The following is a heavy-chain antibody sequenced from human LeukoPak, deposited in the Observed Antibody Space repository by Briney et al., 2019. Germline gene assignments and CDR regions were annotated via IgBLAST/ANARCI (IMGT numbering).Heavy chain of an antibody. V-gene: IGHV3-30*04. CDR3: AREPRGPYYYYYYGMDV. CDR1: GFTFSSYA. CDR2: ISYDGSNK. Sequence: GGSLRLSCAASGFTFSSYAMHWVRQAPGKGLEWVAVISYDGSNKYYADSVRGRFTISRDNSKNTLYLQMNSLRAEDTAVYYCAREPRGPYYYYYYGMDVWGQGTTVTVSS. J-gene: IGHJ6*02.